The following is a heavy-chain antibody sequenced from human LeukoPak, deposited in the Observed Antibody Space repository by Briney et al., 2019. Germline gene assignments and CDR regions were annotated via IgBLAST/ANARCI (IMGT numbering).Heavy chain of an antibody. D-gene: IGHD5-18*01. V-gene: IGHV3-23*01. CDR3: AKVSGRIQIWPQPFGDGMDV. CDR2: ISATGDNT. J-gene: IGHJ6*02. CDR1: RFSFNSYV. Sequence: PGGSLRLSCAASRFSFNSYVMSWVRQAPGKGLECVSGISATGDNTYYADSVKGRFIISRDNSKNTLYLQMNSLRVEDTAVYYCAKVSGRIQIWPQPFGDGMDVWGQGTTVTVSS.